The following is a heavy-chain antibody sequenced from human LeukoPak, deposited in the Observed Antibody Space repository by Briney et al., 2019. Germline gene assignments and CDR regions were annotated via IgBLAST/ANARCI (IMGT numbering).Heavy chain of an antibody. Sequence: GESLRLSCAASGFTIGNNGLSWFRQAPGKGLEWVSDMSGAGNTYYAESVKGRFTISRDNSKNTLHLQMNSLRAEDTALYYASGHGYNSYWGQGTLVAVSS. CDR2: MSGAGNT. CDR1: GFTIGNNG. V-gene: IGHV3-23*01. J-gene: IGHJ4*02. CDR3: SGHGYNSY. D-gene: IGHD1-1*01.